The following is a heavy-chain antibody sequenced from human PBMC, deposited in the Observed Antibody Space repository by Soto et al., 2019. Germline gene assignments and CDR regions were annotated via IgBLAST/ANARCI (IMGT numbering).Heavy chain of an antibody. D-gene: IGHD1-7*01. CDR1: GYTFTGYY. Sequence: QVQLVQSGAEVKKPGASVKVSCKASGYTFTGYYMHWVRQAPGQGLEWMGWINPNSGGTNYAQKFQGWVTMTSDTPISSAYMELSRLRSEDTAVYYCARAAGRNWNSLGYWGQGTLVTVSS. CDR2: INPNSGGT. J-gene: IGHJ4*02. CDR3: ARAAGRNWNSLGY. V-gene: IGHV1-2*04.